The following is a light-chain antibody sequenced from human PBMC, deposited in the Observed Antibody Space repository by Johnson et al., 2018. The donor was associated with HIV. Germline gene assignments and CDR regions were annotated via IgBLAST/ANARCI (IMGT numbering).Light chain of an antibody. CDR3: GTWDTRLSVYV. V-gene: IGLV1-51*02. Sequence: QLVLTQPPSVSAAPGQKVSISCSGSSSNIGNNYVSWYQQLPGTAPKLLIYENNKRPSGIPDRFSGSKSDTSATLGITGLQTGDEAEYYCGTWDTRLSVYVFGTGTKVTVL. CDR1: SSNIGNNY. J-gene: IGLJ1*01. CDR2: ENN.